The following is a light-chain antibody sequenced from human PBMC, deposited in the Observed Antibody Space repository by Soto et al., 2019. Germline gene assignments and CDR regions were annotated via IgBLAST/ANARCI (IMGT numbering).Light chain of an antibody. Sequence: DIPMTQSHSTLSGSVGEAVSIXFRASESISSWLAWYQHKPGKAPKLLIYKASSLESGVPSRFSGSGSGTEFTLTISSLQPDDFATYYCQQYNSYWTFGQGTKVDI. V-gene: IGKV1-5*03. CDR3: QQYNSYWT. J-gene: IGKJ1*01. CDR1: ESISSW. CDR2: KAS.